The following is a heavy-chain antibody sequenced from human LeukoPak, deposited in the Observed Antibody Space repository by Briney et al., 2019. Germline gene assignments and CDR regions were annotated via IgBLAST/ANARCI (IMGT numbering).Heavy chain of an antibody. Sequence: LGESLKISCKGSGYSFTSYWIGWVRQMPGKGLEWMGNIYPGDSDTRYSPSFQGQVTISADKSISTAYLQWSSLKASDTAMYYCARLIPPGTYYDSSGYSYYFDYWGQGTLVTVSS. CDR2: IYPGDSDT. CDR3: ARLIPPGTYYDSSGYSYYFDY. D-gene: IGHD3-22*01. V-gene: IGHV5-51*01. J-gene: IGHJ4*02. CDR1: GYSFTSYW.